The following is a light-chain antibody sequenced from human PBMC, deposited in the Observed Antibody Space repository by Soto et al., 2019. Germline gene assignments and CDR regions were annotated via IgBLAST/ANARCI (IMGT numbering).Light chain of an antibody. CDR2: DVS. Sequence: QSVLTQPASVSGSPGQSITISCTGTSSDVVGYNYVSWYQQHPGKAPTLMIYDVSNRPSGVSNRFSGSKSGNTASLTISGLQAEDEADYYCSSYTSSGTLVFGGGTKVTVL. CDR1: SSDVVGYNY. J-gene: IGLJ3*02. CDR3: SSYTSSGTLV. V-gene: IGLV2-14*01.